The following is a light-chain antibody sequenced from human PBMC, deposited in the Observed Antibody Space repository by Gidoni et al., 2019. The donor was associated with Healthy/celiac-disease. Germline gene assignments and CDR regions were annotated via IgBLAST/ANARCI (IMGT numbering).Light chain of an antibody. V-gene: IGKV3-11*01. CDR2: DAS. J-gene: IGKJ4*01. Sequence: EIVLTQSTATLSLSPGERATLSCSASQSLSSYLAWYQQKPGQAPRLLIYDASNRATGIPARFSGSGSGTDFTLTISSLEPEDFAVYYCQQRSNWPPATFGGGTKVEIK. CDR3: QQRSNWPPAT. CDR1: QSLSSY.